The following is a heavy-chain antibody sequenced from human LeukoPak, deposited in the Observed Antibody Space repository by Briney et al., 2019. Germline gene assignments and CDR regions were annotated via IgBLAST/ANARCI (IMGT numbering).Heavy chain of an antibody. CDR1: GGSISSYY. CDR2: IYYSGST. V-gene: IGHV4-59*01. CDR3: ATGGGTPRGGDAFDI. J-gene: IGHJ3*02. D-gene: IGHD1-1*01. Sequence: SETLSLTCTVSGGSISSYYWSWIRQPPGKGLEWIGYIYYSGSTNYSPSLKSRVTISVDTSKNQFSLKLSSVTAADTAVYYCATGGGTPRGGDAFDIWGQGTMVTVSS.